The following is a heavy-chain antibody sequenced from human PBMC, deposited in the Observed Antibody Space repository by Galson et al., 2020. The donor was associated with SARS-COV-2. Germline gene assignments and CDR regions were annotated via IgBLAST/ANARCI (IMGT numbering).Heavy chain of an antibody. CDR1: GGSISSSNW. CDR3: ARDHPEGYCSGGSCYSVLDY. Sequence: SETLSLTCAVSGGSISSSNWWSWVRQPPGKGLEWIGEIYHSGSTNYNPSLKSRVTISVDKSKNQFSLKLSSVTAADTAVYYCARDHPEGYCSGGSCYSVLDYWGQGTLVTVSS. D-gene: IGHD2-15*01. CDR2: IYHSGST. V-gene: IGHV4-4*02. J-gene: IGHJ4*02.